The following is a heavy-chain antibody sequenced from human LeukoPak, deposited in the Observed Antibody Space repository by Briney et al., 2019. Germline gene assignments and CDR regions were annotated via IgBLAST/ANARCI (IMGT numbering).Heavy chain of an antibody. CDR2: IIGDGSST. D-gene: IGHD3-16*01. CDR3: ERGHVWGSYSHHDY. J-gene: IGHJ4*02. V-gene: IGHV3-74*01. Sequence: GGSLRLSCAASGFTFDDYAMHWVRQAPGKGLVWVSRIIGDGSSTSYADSVKGRFTISRDNAKNTLYLQMNSLRAEDTAVYYCERGHVWGSYSHHDYWGQGILVTVSS. CDR1: GFTFDDYA.